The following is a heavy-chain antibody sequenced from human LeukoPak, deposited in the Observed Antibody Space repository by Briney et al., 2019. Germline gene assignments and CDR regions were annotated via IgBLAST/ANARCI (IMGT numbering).Heavy chain of an antibody. J-gene: IGHJ4*02. V-gene: IGHV1-69*06. D-gene: IGHD2-15*01. Sequence: SVKVSCKASGGTVSSCAISWVRQAPGQGLEWMGGIIHIFGTANYAQKFQGRVTITADKSTSTAYMELSSLRSEDTAVYYCARTPYCSGGSCYSGYFDYWGQGTLFTVSS. CDR1: GGTVSSCA. CDR3: ARTPYCSGGSCYSGYFDY. CDR2: IIHIFGTA.